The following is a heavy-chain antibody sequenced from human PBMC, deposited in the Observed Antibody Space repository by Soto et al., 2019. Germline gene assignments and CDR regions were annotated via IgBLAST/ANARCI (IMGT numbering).Heavy chain of an antibody. V-gene: IGHV1-69*02. Sequence: QVQLVQSGAGVKKPGSSVKVSCTASGVTFSSYTISWVRQAPGQGLEWMGRIIPILGIANYAQKFQGRVTITADKSTSTAYMELSSLRSEDTAVYYCAEATKFDYWGQGTLVTVSS. CDR3: AEATKFDY. CDR1: GVTFSSYT. D-gene: IGHD5-12*01. J-gene: IGHJ4*02. CDR2: IIPILGIA.